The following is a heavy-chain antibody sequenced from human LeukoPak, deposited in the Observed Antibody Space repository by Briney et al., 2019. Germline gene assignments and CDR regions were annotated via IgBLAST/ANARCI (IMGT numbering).Heavy chain of an antibody. D-gene: IGHD2-15*01. CDR3: ATMNLGYCSGGSCYSYYFDY. Sequence: GGSLRLSCAASGFTFSSNSMNWVRQAPGKGLEWVSSISSSSSYIYYADSVKGRFTISRDNAKNSLYLQMNSLRAEDTAVYYCATMNLGYCSGGSCYSYYFDYWGQGTLVTVSS. V-gene: IGHV3-21*01. J-gene: IGHJ4*02. CDR2: ISSSSSYI. CDR1: GFTFSSNS.